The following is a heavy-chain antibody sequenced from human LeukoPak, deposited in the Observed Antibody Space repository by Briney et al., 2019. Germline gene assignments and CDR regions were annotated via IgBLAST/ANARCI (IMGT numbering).Heavy chain of an antibody. V-gene: IGHV3-48*03. CDR2: ISSSGRTK. CDR1: GFTFSSYE. Sequence: HPGGSLRLSCAASGFTFSSYEMKWVRQAPGKGLEWVSYISSSGRTKYYADSVKGRFTISRDNAKNSLYLQMNSLRAEDTAVYYCARGAMAGPFDYWGQGTLVTVSS. D-gene: IGHD5-18*01. CDR3: ARGAMAGPFDY. J-gene: IGHJ4*02.